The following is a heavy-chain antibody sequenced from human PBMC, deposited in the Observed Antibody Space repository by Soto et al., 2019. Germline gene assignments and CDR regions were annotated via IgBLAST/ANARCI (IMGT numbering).Heavy chain of an antibody. D-gene: IGHD5-12*01. J-gene: IGHJ4*02. CDR2: ISWDGGST. CDR3: AKGRDGYNYGYYFDY. CDR1: GFTFDDYT. Sequence: GGSLRLSCAASGFTFDDYTMHWVRQAPGKGLEWVSLISWDGGSTYYADSVKGRFTTSRDNSKNSLYLQMNSLRTEDTALYYCAKGRDGYNYGYYFDYWGQGTLVTVSS. V-gene: IGHV3-43*01.